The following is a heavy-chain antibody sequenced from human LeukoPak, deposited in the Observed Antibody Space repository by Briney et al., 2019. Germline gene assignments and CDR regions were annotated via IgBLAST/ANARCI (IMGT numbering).Heavy chain of an antibody. J-gene: IGHJ6*02. CDR1: GFPFRSYE. CDR3: ARDSGYYPYYYCIDV. D-gene: IGHD3-22*01. V-gene: IGHV3-48*03. Sequence: GGSLRLSCAASGFPFRSYEMMWLRQAPGKGLVRVSYISCCSSTIFYADSVKARFTISRDNAKHTLYLKMQSVRDEDMAVYYCARDSGYYPYYYCIDVWGQGTTVTVSS. CDR2: ISCCSSTI.